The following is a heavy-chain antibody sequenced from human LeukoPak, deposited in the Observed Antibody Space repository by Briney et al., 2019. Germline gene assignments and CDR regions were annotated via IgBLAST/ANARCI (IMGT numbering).Heavy chain of an antibody. CDR2: TYPGDSDT. J-gene: IGHJ4*02. CDR1: GYSFTSYW. V-gene: IGHV5-51*01. Sequence: GESLKISCKGSGYSFTSYWIGWVRQMPGKGLERMGITYPGDSDTRYSPSFQGQVTISADKSISTAYLQWSSLKASDTAMYYCARFFRSSSGWSYFDYWGQGTLVTVSS. D-gene: IGHD6-19*01. CDR3: ARFFRSSSGWSYFDY.